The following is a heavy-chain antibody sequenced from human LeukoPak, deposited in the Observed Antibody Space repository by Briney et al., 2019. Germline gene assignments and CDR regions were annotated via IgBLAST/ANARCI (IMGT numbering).Heavy chain of an antibody. J-gene: IGHJ4*02. Sequence: ASVKVSCKASGGTFSSYGISWVRQAPGQGLEWMGRIIPILGIANYAQKFQGRVTITADKSTSTAYMELSSLRSEDTAVYYCAREYGDYQGPFDYWGQGTLVTVSS. CDR3: AREYGDYQGPFDY. D-gene: IGHD4-17*01. CDR1: GGTFSSYG. V-gene: IGHV1-69*04. CDR2: IIPILGIA.